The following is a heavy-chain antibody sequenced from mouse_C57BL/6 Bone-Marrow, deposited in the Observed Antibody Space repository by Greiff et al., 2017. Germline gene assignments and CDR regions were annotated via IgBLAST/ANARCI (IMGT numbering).Heavy chain of an antibody. J-gene: IGHJ2*01. CDR3: TTDYGSSYFDY. CDR1: GFNIQDDY. Sequence: EVKLQESGAELVRPGASVKLSCTASGFNIQDDYMHWVKQRPEQGLEWIGWIDPENGDTEYASKFQGKATITADTSSNTAYLQRSSLTSDDTAVYYCTTDYGSSYFDYWGQGTTLTVSA. D-gene: IGHD1-1*01. V-gene: IGHV14-4*01. CDR2: IDPENGDT.